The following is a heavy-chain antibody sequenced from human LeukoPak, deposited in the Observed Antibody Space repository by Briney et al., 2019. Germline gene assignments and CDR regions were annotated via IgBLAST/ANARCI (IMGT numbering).Heavy chain of an antibody. D-gene: IGHD3-9*01. V-gene: IGHV3-21*01. CDR1: GFTFSSYS. CDR2: ISSSSSYI. J-gene: IGHJ3*02. CDR3: AGEMRKPYDILTGYSSDAFDI. Sequence: GGSLRLSCAASGFTFSSYSMNWVRQAPGKGLEWVSSISSSSSYIYYADSVKGRFTISRDNAKNSLYLQMNSLRAEDTAVYYCAGEMRKPYDILTGYSSDAFDIWGQGTMVTVSS.